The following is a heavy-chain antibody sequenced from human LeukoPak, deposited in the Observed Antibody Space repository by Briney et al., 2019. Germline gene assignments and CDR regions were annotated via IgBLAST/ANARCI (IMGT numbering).Heavy chain of an antibody. V-gene: IGHV4-39*01. J-gene: IGHJ5*02. Sequence: PSETLSLTCTVSGGSISSSSYYWGWIRQPPGKGLEWIGSIYYSGSTYYNPSLKSRVTISVDTSKNQFSLKLSSVTAADTAVYYCARPVPVAARRQAAWFDPWGQGTLVTVSS. CDR1: GGSISSSSYY. CDR2: IYYSGST. CDR3: ARPVPVAARRQAAWFDP. D-gene: IGHD6-6*01.